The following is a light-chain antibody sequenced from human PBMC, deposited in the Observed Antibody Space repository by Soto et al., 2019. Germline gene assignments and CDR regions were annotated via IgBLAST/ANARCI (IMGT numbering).Light chain of an antibody. Sequence: LTQPASVSGSPGQSITISCTGASSDVGGYNYVSWYQQHPGKAPKLMIYEVSNRPSGVSNRFSGSKSGNTASLTISGLQAEDEADYYCSSYTSSSTLHYVFGTGTKVTVL. CDR2: EVS. J-gene: IGLJ1*01. CDR1: SSDVGGYNY. V-gene: IGLV2-14*01. CDR3: SSYTSSSTLHYV.